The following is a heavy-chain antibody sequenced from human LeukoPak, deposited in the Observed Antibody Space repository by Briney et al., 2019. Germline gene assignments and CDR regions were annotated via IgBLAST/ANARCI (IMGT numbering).Heavy chain of an antibody. CDR3: ARPAVAGITRDY. J-gene: IGHJ4*02. D-gene: IGHD6-19*01. CDR1: GGSISSGGSS. Sequence: PSETLSLTCAVSGGSISSGGSSWSWIRQPPGKGLEWIGYIYYSGSTYYNPSLKSRVTISVDTSKNQFSLKLSSVTAADTAVYYCARPAVAGITRDYWGQGTLVTVSS. V-gene: IGHV4-30-4*07. CDR2: IYYSGST.